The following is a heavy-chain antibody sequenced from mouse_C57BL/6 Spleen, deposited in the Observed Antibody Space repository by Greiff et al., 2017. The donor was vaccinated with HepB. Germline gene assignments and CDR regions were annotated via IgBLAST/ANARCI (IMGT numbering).Heavy chain of an antibody. Sequence: VQLQQPGAELVKPGASVKLSCKASGYTFTSYWMHWVKQRPGQGLEWIGMIHPNSGSTNYNEKFKSKATLTVDKSSSTAYMQLSSLTSEDSAVYYCAREGVRGSSLFAYWGQGTLVTVSA. CDR3: AREGVRGSSLFAY. CDR2: IHPNSGST. CDR1: GYTFTSYW. V-gene: IGHV1-64*01. J-gene: IGHJ3*01. D-gene: IGHD1-1*01.